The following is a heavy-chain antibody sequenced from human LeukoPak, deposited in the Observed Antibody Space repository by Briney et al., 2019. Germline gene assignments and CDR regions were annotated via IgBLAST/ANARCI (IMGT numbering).Heavy chain of an antibody. D-gene: IGHD6-6*01. V-gene: IGHV3-30*02. Sequence: GGSLRLSCAASGFTFSSYGMHWVRQAPGKGLEWVAFIRYDGSNKYYADSVKGRFTISRDNSKNTLYLQMNSQRAEDTAVYYCAKPLGQWYSSSSLINYYYYYMDVWGKGTTVTVSS. CDR2: IRYDGSNK. CDR1: GFTFSSYG. CDR3: AKPLGQWYSSSSLINYYYYYMDV. J-gene: IGHJ6*03.